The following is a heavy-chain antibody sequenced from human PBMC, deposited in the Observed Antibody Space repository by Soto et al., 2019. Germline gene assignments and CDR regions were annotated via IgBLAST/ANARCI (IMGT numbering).Heavy chain of an antibody. CDR3: ARDRGPPDFWSGYYTYGTPGYGMDV. CDR2: IYYSGST. V-gene: IGHV4-31*03. CDR1: GGSISSGGYY. D-gene: IGHD3-3*01. Sequence: SETLSLTCTVSGGSISSGGYYWSWIRQHPGKGLEWIGYIYYSGSTYYNPSLKSRVTISVDTSKNQFSLKLSSVTAADTAVYYCARDRGPPDFWSGYYTYGTPGYGMDVWGQGTTVTVSS. J-gene: IGHJ6*02.